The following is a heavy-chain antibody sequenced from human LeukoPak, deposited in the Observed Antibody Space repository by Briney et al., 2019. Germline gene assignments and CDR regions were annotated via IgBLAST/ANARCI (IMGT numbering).Heavy chain of an antibody. CDR2: IYYSGST. CDR3: ARGRTGYSKYYFDY. J-gene: IGHJ4*02. Sequence: PSETLSLTCTVSGGSISSSSYYWGWIRQPPGKGLEWIGSIYYSGSTYYDPSLKSRVTISVDTSKNQFSLKLSSVTAADTAVYYCARGRTGYSKYYFDYWGQGTLVTVSS. V-gene: IGHV4-39*01. D-gene: IGHD6-13*01. CDR1: GGSISSSSYY.